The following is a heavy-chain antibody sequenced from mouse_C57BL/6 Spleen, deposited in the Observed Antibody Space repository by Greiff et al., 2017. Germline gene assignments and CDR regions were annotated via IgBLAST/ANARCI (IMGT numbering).Heavy chain of an antibody. J-gene: IGHJ2*01. CDR2: MSSGRSTI. CDR1: GFIFSDYG. Sequence: EVKLMESGGGLVKPGGSLKLSCAASGFIFSDYGMHGVRQAPEKGLEWVAYMSSGRSTIYYAEPVKCRFTISRDNAKNTLFLQMTSLRSEDTAMYYCARGYYYGSSYDFDYWGQGTTLTVSS. V-gene: IGHV5-17*01. CDR3: ARGYYYGSSYDFDY. D-gene: IGHD1-1*01.